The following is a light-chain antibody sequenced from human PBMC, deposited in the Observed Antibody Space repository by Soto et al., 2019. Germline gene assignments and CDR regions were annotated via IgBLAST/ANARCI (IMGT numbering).Light chain of an antibody. CDR2: ANS. J-gene: IGLJ2*01. CDR1: RSNIGAGYD. V-gene: IGLV1-40*01. Sequence: QSVLTQPPSVSGAPGQRVTISCTGSRSNIGAGYDVHGYQQLPGTAPTVLIHANSNRPSGVPDRFSGSKSGTAASLAITGLQDEYEADYYCQSYASSLSVVFGGGTKLTVL. CDR3: QSYASSLSVV.